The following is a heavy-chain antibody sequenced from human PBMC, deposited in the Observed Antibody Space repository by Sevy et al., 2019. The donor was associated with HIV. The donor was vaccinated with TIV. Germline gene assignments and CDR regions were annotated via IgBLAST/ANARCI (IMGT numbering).Heavy chain of an antibody. D-gene: IGHD6-19*01. CDR1: GFTFSSYA. V-gene: IGHV3-30-3*01. CDR3: ARDQSSGWLNWFDP. J-gene: IGHJ5*02. Sequence: GGSLRLSCAASGFTFSSYAMHWVRQAPGKGLEWVAVISYDGSNKYYADSVKGRFTISRDNSKNTLYLQMNSLRAEDTAVYYCARDQSSGWLNWFDPWGQRTLVTVSS. CDR2: ISYDGSNK.